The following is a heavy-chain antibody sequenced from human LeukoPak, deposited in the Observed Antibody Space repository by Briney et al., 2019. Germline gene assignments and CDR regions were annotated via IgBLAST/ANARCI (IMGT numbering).Heavy chain of an antibody. CDR3: TRIRVNYDLLTGHLPFDD. V-gene: IGHV4-39*01. J-gene: IGHJ4*02. Sequence: SETLSLTCTVSGGSISSSSYYWGWIRQPPGKGLEWIGTIFYMGNAYHNSHLKSRVTISVDTSNNQFSLKMTSVTAADTAVYYCTRIRVNYDLLTGHLPFDDWGQGVLVTVSS. CDR1: GGSISSSSYY. D-gene: IGHD3-9*01. CDR2: IFYMGNA.